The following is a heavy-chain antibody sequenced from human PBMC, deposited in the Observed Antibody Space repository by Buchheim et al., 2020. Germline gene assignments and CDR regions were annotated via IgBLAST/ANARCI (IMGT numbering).Heavy chain of an antibody. CDR1: GYTFTSYG. CDR2: ISAYNGNT. Sequence: QVQLVQSGAEVKKPGASVKVSCKASGYTFTSYGISWVRQAPGQGLEWMGWISAYNGNTNYAQKLQGRVTMTTDTSTSTAHMELRSLRSDDTAVYYCARDMGYSGYEKSYYYYGMDVWGQGTT. D-gene: IGHD5-12*01. CDR3: ARDMGYSGYEKSYYYYGMDV. J-gene: IGHJ6*02. V-gene: IGHV1-18*01.